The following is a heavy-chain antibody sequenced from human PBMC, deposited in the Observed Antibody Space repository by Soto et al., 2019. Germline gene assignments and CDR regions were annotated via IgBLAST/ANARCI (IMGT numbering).Heavy chain of an antibody. CDR1: GYTFPTST. CDR2: IKAYSGNT. V-gene: IGHV1-18*01. CDR3: AIADYGADDY. Sequence: QLQLVQSGAEAKKPGASVKVSCKASGYTFPTSTISWVRQAPGQGLEWMGWIKAYSGNTNYAQKLQGRVTMTTDTSTNTAYMELRSLTTDDTAIYYCAIADYGADDYWGQGTLVTVSS. J-gene: IGHJ4*02. D-gene: IGHD4-17*01.